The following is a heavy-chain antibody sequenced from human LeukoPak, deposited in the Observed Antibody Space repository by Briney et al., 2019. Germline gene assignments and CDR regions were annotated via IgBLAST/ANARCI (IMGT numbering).Heavy chain of an antibody. CDR1: GGSSSSTSYY. CDR3: ATFTTPGWFNP. J-gene: IGHJ5*02. D-gene: IGHD1-1*01. Sequence: PSETLSLTCTVSGGSSSSTSYYWGWIRQPPGKGLEWIGNIYYSGSTYYNPSLKSRVTISVDTSKNQFSLKLSSVTAADTDVYYCATFTTPGWFNPWGQGTLVTVSS. CDR2: IYYSGST. V-gene: IGHV4-39*07.